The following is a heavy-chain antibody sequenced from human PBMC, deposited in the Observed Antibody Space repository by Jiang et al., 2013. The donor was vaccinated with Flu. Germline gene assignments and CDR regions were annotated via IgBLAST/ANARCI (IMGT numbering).Heavy chain of an antibody. CDR3: ARRRNLDYEDSGYYYFDY. Sequence: GAEVKKPGESLKISCQGSGYDFPNYWIAWVRQTPGKGLEWVGIIFPGDSDTRYSPSFQGQVTISADWSTSAAYLQWSSLKASDTAVYYCARRRNLDYEDSGYYYFDYWGQGTLVTVSS. D-gene: IGHD3-22*01. J-gene: IGHJ4*02. V-gene: IGHV5-51*01. CDR1: GYDFPNYW. CDR2: IFPGDSDT.